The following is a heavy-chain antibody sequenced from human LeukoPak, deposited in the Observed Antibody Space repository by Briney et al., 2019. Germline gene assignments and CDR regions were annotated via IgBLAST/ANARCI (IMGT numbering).Heavy chain of an antibody. J-gene: IGHJ4*02. Sequence: TSETLSLTCAVYGGSFSGYYWSWIRQPPGKGLEWIGEINHSGSTNYNPSLKSRVTISVDTSKNQFSLKLSSVTAADTAVYYCARGREVLLWFGESTRSYFDYWGQGTQVTVSS. CDR2: INHSGST. CDR3: ARGREVLLWFGESTRSYFDY. V-gene: IGHV4-34*01. CDR1: GGSFSGYY. D-gene: IGHD3-10*01.